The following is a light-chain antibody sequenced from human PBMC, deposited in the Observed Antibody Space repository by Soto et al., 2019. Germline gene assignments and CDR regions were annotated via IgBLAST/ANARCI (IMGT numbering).Light chain of an antibody. CDR3: AAWDDSLNGQV. Sequence: QSGLSQPPSVSEAPRQRGTLSSSGSSSNIGNNAVNWYQQLPGKAPKLLIYYDDLLPSGVSDRFSGSKSGTSASLAISGLQSGDEADYYCAAWDDSLNGQVFGTGTKVTVL. CDR1: SSNIGNNA. V-gene: IGLV1-36*01. J-gene: IGLJ1*01. CDR2: YDD.